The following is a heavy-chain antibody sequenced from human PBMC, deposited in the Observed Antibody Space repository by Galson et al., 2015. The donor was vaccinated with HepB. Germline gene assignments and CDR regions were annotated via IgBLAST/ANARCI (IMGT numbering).Heavy chain of an antibody. CDR1: GGSISRNNFY. CDR2: IYHSGTT. Sequence: SETLSLTCAVSGGSISRNNFYWGWLRQPPGKGLEWIGSIYHSGTTYYNPSLKSRLTISMDTSKNQFSLKLRSVTAADTAVYYCARDPWGGQLERRGGDYFDYWGQGTLVTVSS. J-gene: IGHJ4*02. CDR3: ARDPWGGQLERRGGDYFDY. D-gene: IGHD1-1*01. V-gene: IGHV4-39*07.